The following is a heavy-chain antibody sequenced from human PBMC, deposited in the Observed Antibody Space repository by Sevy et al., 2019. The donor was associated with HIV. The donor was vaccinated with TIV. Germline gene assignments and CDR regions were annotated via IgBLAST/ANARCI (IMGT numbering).Heavy chain of an antibody. J-gene: IGHJ3*02. D-gene: IGHD5-18*01. V-gene: IGHV1-46*01. Sequence: ASVKVSCKASGYTFTSYYMHWVRQAPGQGLEWMGIINPSGGSTSYAPKSQGRVTMTRHTSTSTVYMELSSRRSEDTAVYYCAKEGGGYCYGDAFDIWGQGTMVTVSS. CDR2: INPSGGST. CDR1: GYTFTSYY. CDR3: AKEGGGYCYGDAFDI.